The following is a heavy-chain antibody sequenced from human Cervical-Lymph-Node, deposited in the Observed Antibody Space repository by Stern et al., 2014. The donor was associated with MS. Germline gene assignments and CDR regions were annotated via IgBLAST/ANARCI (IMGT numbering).Heavy chain of an antibody. CDR1: GYTFNNYA. J-gene: IGHJ5*02. D-gene: IGHD6-19*01. CDR3: ARPNDSSGLFDQ. Sequence: VQLVESGSELKKAGASVKVSCKASGYTFNNYAMNWVRQAPGQGLEWMGWISTNTGDPDYAQGFTGRFVFSMDTSVSTAYLQITSLKAEDTAVYYCARPNDSSGLFDQWGQGTLVTVSS. CDR2: ISTNTGDP. V-gene: IGHV7-4-1*02.